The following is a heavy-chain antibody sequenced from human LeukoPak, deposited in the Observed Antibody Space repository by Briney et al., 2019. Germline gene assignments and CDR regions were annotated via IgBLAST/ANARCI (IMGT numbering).Heavy chain of an antibody. J-gene: IGHJ4*02. Sequence: GGSLRLSCAASGFTFSSYWMHWVRQAPGKGQVWVSRINSDGSSTNYADSVKGRFTISRDNAKNTLYLQINSLRAEDTAVYYCASPIAVAGPYYFDYWGQGTLVTVSS. V-gene: IGHV3-74*01. D-gene: IGHD6-19*01. CDR1: GFTFSSYW. CDR3: ASPIAVAGPYYFDY. CDR2: INSDGSST.